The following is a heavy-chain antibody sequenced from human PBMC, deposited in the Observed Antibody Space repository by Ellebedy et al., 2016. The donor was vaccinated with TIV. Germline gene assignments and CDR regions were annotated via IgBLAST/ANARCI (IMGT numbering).Heavy chain of an antibody. V-gene: IGHV1-18*01. CDR1: GYTFTSYG. D-gene: IGHD6-13*01. CDR2: ISTYNGNT. CDR3: AREGSWYSSSWSDY. J-gene: IGHJ4*02. Sequence: ASVKVSXKASGYTFTSYGLSWVRQAPGQGLEWMGWISTYNGNTNYAQKLQGRVTMTTDTSTSTAYMELRSLRSDDTAVYYCAREGSWYSSSWSDYWGQGTLVTVSS.